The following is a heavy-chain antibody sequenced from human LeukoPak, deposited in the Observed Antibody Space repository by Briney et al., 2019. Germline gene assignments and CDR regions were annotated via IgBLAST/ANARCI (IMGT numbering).Heavy chain of an antibody. Sequence: GASVKVSCKASGYTFTSYSISWVRQAPGQGLEWMGWISGYKGNTNYVQKLQGRVTMTTDTSTSTAYMELRSLRSDDTAVYYCATRIVGYYEGLVYWGQGTLVTVSS. CDR3: ATRIVGYYEGLVY. V-gene: IGHV1-18*01. D-gene: IGHD3-3*01. J-gene: IGHJ4*02. CDR2: ISGYKGNT. CDR1: GYTFTSYS.